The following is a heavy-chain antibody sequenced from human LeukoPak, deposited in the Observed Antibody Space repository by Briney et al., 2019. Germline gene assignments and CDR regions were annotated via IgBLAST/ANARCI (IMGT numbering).Heavy chain of an antibody. CDR1: GGSFSGYY. V-gene: IGHV4-34*01. D-gene: IGHD3-9*01. J-gene: IGHJ2*01. CDR2: INHSGST. Sequence: SETLSLTCAVYGGSFSGYYWSWILQPPGKGLEWIGEINHSGSTNYNPSLKSRVTISVDTSKNQFSLKLSSVTAADTAVYYCARRGPYDILTGYPEPPYWYFDLWGRGTLVTVSS. CDR3: ARRGPYDILTGYPEPPYWYFDL.